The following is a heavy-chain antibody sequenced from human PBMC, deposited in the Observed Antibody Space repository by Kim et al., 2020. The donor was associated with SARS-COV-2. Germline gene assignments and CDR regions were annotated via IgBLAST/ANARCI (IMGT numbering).Heavy chain of an antibody. D-gene: IGHD6-6*01. V-gene: IGHV4-59*12. Sequence: SETLSLTCSVSDGSINTYYWSWIRQPPGKGLEWIGYIYYTGIINYTPSLKSRGAIAIDTSKNLFSLKLSSVTAADTAIYYCARSTNIAVRLAFDYCGPG. CDR2: IYYTGII. J-gene: IGHJ4*02. CDR1: DGSINTYY. CDR3: ARSTNIAVRLAFDY.